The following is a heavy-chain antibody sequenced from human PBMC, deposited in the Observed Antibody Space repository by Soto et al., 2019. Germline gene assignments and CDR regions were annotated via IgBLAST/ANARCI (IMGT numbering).Heavy chain of an antibody. J-gene: IGHJ3*02. V-gene: IGHV4-59*01. CDR3: ARDLGHKKYYDFWSGPHADAFDI. D-gene: IGHD3-3*01. CDR2: IYYSGST. Sequence: PSETLSLTCTVSGGSISSYYWSWIRQPPGKGLEWIGYIYYSGSTNYNPSLKSRVTISVDTSKNQFSLKLSSVTAADTAVYYCARDLGHKKYYDFWSGPHADAFDIWGQGTMVPVSS. CDR1: GGSISSYY.